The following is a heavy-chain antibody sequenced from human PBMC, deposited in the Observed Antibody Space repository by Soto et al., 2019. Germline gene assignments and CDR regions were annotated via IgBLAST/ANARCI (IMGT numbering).Heavy chain of an antibody. V-gene: IGHV5-51*01. CDR2: IYPGDSDT. J-gene: IGHJ6*03. Sequence: PGESLKISCKGSGYSFTSYWIGWVRQMPGKGLEWMGIIYPGDSDTRYSPSFQGQVTISADKSISTAYLQWSSLKASDTAMYYCARRGLANIEREYYYYMDVWGKETTVTVSS. CDR1: GYSFTSYW. D-gene: IGHD1-1*01. CDR3: ARRGLANIEREYYYYMDV.